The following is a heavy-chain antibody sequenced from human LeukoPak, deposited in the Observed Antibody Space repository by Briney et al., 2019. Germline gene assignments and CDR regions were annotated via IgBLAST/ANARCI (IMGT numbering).Heavy chain of an antibody. V-gene: IGHV4-34*01. Sequence: SETLSLTCAVYGGSFRGYYWSWIRQPPGKGLEWIGEINHSGSTNYNPSLKSRVTISVDTSKNQFSLKLSSVTAADTAVYYCARVNDYVWGSYRYFDYWGQGTLVTVSS. CDR1: GGSFRGYY. J-gene: IGHJ4*02. CDR3: ARVNDYVWGSYRYFDY. CDR2: INHSGST. D-gene: IGHD3-16*02.